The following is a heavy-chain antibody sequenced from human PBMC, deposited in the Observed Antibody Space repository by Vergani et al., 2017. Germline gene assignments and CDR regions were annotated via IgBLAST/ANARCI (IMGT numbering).Heavy chain of an antibody. CDR1: GFTFSYYG. D-gene: IGHD1-1*01. Sequence: QVHLVESGGGVVQPGRSLRLSCVVSGFTFSYYGMHWVRQAPGKGLEWVAVISYDGTQKYYADSVKGRFTISRDNSKSTLYLQMNSLRTEDTAVYYCATKSCGTPGCLIGYFREWGQGTLVTVSS. CDR2: ISYDGTQK. J-gene: IGHJ1*01. CDR3: ATKSCGTPGCLIGYFRE. V-gene: IGHV3-30*03.